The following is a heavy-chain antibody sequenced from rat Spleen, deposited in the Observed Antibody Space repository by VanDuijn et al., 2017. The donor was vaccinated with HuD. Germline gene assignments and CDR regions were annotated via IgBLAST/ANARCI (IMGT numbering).Heavy chain of an antibody. Sequence: EVQLVESGGGLVQPGRSLKVSCAASGFTFSNYDMAWVRQAPTKGLEWVASISSGGVNTYYRDSVKGRFTISRENAKNTQYLQMDSLRSEDTATYYCARRGILRPIGGYFDYWGQGVMVTVSS. J-gene: IGHJ2*01. CDR3: ARRGILRPIGGYFDY. D-gene: IGHD1-6*01. V-gene: IGHV5S13*01. CDR2: ISSGGVNT. CDR1: GFTFSNYD.